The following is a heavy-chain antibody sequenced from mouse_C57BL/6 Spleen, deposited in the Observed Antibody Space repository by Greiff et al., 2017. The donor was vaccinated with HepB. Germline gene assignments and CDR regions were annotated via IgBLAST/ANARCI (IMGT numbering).Heavy chain of an antibody. Sequence: VQLQQSGAELVRPGSSVKLSCKASGYTFTSYWMDWVKQRPGQGLEWIGNIYPSDSETHYNQKFKDKATLTVDKSSSTAYMQLSSLTSEDSAVYYCAYGSSYPWYFDVWGTGTTVTVSS. CDR1: GYTFTSYW. V-gene: IGHV1-61*01. CDR2: IYPSDSET. CDR3: AYGSSYPWYFDV. D-gene: IGHD1-1*01. J-gene: IGHJ1*03.